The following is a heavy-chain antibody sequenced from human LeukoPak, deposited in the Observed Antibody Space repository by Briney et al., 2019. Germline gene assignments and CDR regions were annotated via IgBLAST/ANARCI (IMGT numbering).Heavy chain of an antibody. J-gene: IGHJ5*02. CDR2: ISSSSSSYI. V-gene: IGHV3-21*01. D-gene: IGHD3-3*01. Sequence: GGSLRLSCAASGFTFSSYSMNWVRQAPGKGLEWVSSISSSSSSYIYYADSAKGRFTISRDKAKNSLYLQMNSLRAEDTAVYYCARDASPVWSGYSYDWFDPWGQGTLVTVSS. CDR3: ARDASPVWSGYSYDWFDP. CDR1: GFTFSSYS.